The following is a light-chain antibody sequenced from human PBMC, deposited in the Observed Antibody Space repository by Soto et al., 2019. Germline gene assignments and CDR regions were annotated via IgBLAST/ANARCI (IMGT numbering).Light chain of an antibody. Sequence: DIQMTQSPSSLSASVGDRVTITCRASQGITNYLAWYQQKLGKVPKLLISAAYTLQSGVPPRFSGSGSGTDFTLTISSLQPEDVATYYCQRYNSAPFTFGPGTRVDI. CDR1: QGITNY. CDR3: QRYNSAPFT. J-gene: IGKJ3*01. V-gene: IGKV1-27*01. CDR2: AAY.